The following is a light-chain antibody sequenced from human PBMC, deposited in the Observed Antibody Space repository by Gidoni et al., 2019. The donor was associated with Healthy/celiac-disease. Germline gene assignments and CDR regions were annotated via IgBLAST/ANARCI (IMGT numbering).Light chain of an antibody. CDR2: DAS. V-gene: IGKV1-33*01. CDR3: QQYDNRRLQLT. Sequence: DIQMTQSPSSLSASVGDRVTITCQASQDISNYLNWYQQKPGKAPKLLIYDASNLETGVPSRFSGSGSGTDFTFTISSLQPEDIATYYCQQYDNRRLQLTFGGGTKVEIK. CDR1: QDISNY. J-gene: IGKJ4*01.